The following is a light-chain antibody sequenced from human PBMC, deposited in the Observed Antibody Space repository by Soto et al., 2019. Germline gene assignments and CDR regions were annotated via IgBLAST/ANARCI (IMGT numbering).Light chain of an antibody. CDR3: NSYTSSSTLV. J-gene: IGLJ1*01. V-gene: IGLV2-14*01. Sequence: QSVLNQPASVSGSPGQSITISCTGTSSDVGGYNYVSWYQQHPGKAPKLMIFEVSNRPSGVSTRFSGSKSGNTASLTISGLQTEDEADYYCNSYTSSSTLVFGTGTKVTVL. CDR2: EVS. CDR1: SSDVGGYNY.